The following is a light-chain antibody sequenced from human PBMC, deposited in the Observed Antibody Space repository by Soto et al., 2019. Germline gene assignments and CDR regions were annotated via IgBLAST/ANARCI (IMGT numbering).Light chain of an antibody. CDR2: VAS. CDR1: QGISNY. Sequence: DIQLTHSPSFVSASIGDRVTITCRASQGISNYLASYQQKPGKAPRLLIYVASTLQSGFPSRFSGSGSGTDFTLTINRLEPEDFAVYYCQQYGSSGTFGQGTKV. CDR3: QQYGSSGT. J-gene: IGKJ1*01. V-gene: IGKV1-9*01.